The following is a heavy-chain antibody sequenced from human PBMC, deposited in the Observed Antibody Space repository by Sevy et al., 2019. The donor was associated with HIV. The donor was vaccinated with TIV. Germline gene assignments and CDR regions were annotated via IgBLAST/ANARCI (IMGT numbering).Heavy chain of an antibody. CDR2: ISAYNDYT. D-gene: IGHD3-22*01. CDR3: ARDRNNYDSSGYPKGMDV. Sequence: ASVKVSCKASGYTFTRYGISWVRQAPGQGLEWMGWISAYNDYTNYVQKLQGRVTMTTDTSTSIAYLELRSLRSDDTAVYYCARDRNNYDSSGYPKGMDVWGQRTTVTVSS. J-gene: IGHJ6*02. CDR1: GYTFTRYG. V-gene: IGHV1-18*01.